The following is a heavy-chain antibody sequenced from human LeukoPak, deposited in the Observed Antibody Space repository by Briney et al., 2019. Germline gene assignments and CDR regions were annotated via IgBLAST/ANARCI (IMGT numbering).Heavy chain of an antibody. J-gene: IGHJ5*02. CDR2: INPNSGGT. Sequence: GASVKVSCKASGYTFTAYHMHWVRQAPGQGLEWMGWINPNSGGTNYEQKFQGRVTMTRDTSISTAYMELSRLRSDDTAVHYCAVSDMVRGAWLDPWGQGTLVTVFS. V-gene: IGHV1-2*02. CDR3: AVSDMVRGAWLDP. CDR1: GYTFTAYH. D-gene: IGHD3-10*01.